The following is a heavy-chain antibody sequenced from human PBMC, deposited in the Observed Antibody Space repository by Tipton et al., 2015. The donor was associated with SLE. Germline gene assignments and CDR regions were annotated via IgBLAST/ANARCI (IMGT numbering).Heavy chain of an antibody. CDR2: ISSSSSYI. CDR3: ARDPDPGHFGVVSYFDY. V-gene: IGHV3-21*01. D-gene: IGHD3-3*01. J-gene: IGHJ4*02. CDR1: GFTISSYS. Sequence: AVSGFTISSYSMNWVRQAPGKGLEWVSSISSSSSYIYYADSVKGRFTISRDNAKNSLYLQMNSLRAEDTAVYYCARDPDPGHFGVVSYFDYCGQGTLVTVSS.